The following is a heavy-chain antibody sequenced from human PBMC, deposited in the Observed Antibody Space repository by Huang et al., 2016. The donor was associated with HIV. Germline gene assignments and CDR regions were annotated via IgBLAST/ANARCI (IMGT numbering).Heavy chain of an antibody. CDR1: GYSFTTYA. J-gene: IGHJ4*02. D-gene: IGHD2-21*01. CDR2: INPGNCNT. CDR3: AREFVIFGAPLWPAY. V-gene: IGHV1-3*01. Sequence: QVQLVQSGAEVKKPGASVKVSCKASGYSFTTYALHWVRQAPGHRLELMGWINPGNCNTNYSPKFQGRVTITRDTSASTVYMEVSSLTFEDTAVYYCAREFVIFGAPLWPAYWGQGTLISVSS.